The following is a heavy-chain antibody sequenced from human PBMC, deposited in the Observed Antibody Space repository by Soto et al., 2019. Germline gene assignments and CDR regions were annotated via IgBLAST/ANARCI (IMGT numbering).Heavy chain of an antibody. CDR2: VYHSGST. Sequence: QVQLQESGPGLVKPSGTLSLTCAVSGGSISSSNWWSWVRQPPGKGLEWIGEVYHSGSTNYNPSHXXPXPISVAKAKNQFSLKLSSVTAADPAVYYCARVVGGYYYGMDVWGQGTTVTVSS. D-gene: IGHD2-2*01. J-gene: IGHJ6*02. CDR3: ARVVGGYYYGMDV. CDR1: GGSISSSNW. V-gene: IGHV4-4*02.